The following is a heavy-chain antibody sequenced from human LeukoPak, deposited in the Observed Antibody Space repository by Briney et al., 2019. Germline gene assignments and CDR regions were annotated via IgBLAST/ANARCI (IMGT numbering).Heavy chain of an antibody. CDR3: AKSVNTIFGVVIYFDY. Sequence: GGSLRLSCAASGFTFDDYGMSWVRQAPGKGLEWVSGINWNGGSTCYADSVKGRFTISRDNSKNTLYLQMNSLRAEDTAVYYCAKSVNTIFGVVIYFDYWGQGTLVTVSS. V-gene: IGHV3-20*04. CDR2: INWNGGST. J-gene: IGHJ4*02. CDR1: GFTFDDYG. D-gene: IGHD3-3*01.